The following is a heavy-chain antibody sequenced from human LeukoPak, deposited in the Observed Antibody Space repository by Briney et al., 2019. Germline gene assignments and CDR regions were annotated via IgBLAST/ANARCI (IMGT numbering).Heavy chain of an antibody. V-gene: IGHV1-2*02. CDR3: AKDFGGSLYYFDY. D-gene: IGHD2-15*01. CDR1: GYTFTGYY. CDR2: INPNSGGT. J-gene: IGHJ4*02. Sequence: ASVKVSFKASGYTFTGYYMHWVRQAPGQGLEWMGWINPNSGGTDYAQKFQGRVTMTRDTSISTAYMDLSRLRSDDTAVYYCAKDFGGSLYYFDYWGQGTLVTVSS.